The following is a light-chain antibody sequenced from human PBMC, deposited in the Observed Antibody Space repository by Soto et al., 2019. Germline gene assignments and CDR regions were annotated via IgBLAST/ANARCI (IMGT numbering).Light chain of an antibody. CDR2: DVG. CDR1: SSVVGGYNY. Sequence: QSVLTQPRSVSGSPGQSVTISCTGTSSVVGGYNYVSWYQQHPGKAPKLMIYDVGKRPSGVPDRFSGSKSDNTASLTISGLQAEDEADYYCCSYAGSYTRVFGNGTKVTVL. CDR3: CSYAGSYTRV. V-gene: IGLV2-11*01. J-gene: IGLJ1*01.